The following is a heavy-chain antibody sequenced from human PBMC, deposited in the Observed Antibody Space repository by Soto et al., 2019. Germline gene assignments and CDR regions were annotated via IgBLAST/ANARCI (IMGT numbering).Heavy chain of an antibody. Sequence: VQLEESGGGVVQPGRALRLSCAASGFTFSSYGMHGVRQAPGKGLEWVAVILYDGSNKYYADSVKGRFTISRDNSKNTLYMQMSSLRAEDTAVYYCAKYMAAVAGPIECWGQGTLVTVSS. J-gene: IGHJ4*02. CDR2: ILYDGSNK. D-gene: IGHD6-19*01. CDR3: AKYMAAVAGPIEC. CDR1: GFTFSSYG. V-gene: IGHV3-30*18.